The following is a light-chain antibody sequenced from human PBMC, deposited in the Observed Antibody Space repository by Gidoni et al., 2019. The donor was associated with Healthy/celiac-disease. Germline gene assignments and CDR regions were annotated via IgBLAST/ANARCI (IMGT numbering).Light chain of an antibody. Sequence: EIVLTQSPGTLSLSQGERATLSCRASQSVSSGYLAWYQQKHGQAPRLLIYGASSRATGIPDRFSGSGSGTDFTLTISRLEPEDFAVYYCQQYGSSPRYTFXQXTKLEIK. V-gene: IGKV3-20*01. CDR1: QSVSSGY. J-gene: IGKJ2*01. CDR3: QQYGSSPRYT. CDR2: GAS.